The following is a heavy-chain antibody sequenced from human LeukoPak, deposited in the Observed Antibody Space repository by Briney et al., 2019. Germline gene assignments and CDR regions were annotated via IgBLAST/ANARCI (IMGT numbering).Heavy chain of an antibody. D-gene: IGHD3-10*01. J-gene: IGHJ4*02. CDR3: AKGTYPDY. Sequence: GGSLSLSCAASGLTFSSYVMNWARQAPGKGLEWVSSISDSGGATYYADSVKGRFTISRDNSKNTLYLQMNSLRAEDTALYYCAKGTYPDYWGQGTLVTVSS. CDR2: ISDSGGAT. CDR1: GLTFSSYV. V-gene: IGHV3-23*01.